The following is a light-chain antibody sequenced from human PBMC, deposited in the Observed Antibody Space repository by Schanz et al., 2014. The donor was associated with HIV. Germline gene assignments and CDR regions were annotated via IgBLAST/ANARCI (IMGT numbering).Light chain of an antibody. CDR3: SSYTTSSTLV. CDR1: SSDVGGYNY. J-gene: IGLJ2*01. V-gene: IGLV2-8*01. Sequence: QSVLTQPPSASGSPGQSVTISCTGTSSDVGGYNYVSWYQQQPGKAPKLMISEVSKRPSGVPDRFSGSKSGNTASLTVSGLQAEDEADYYCSSYTTSSTLVFGGGTKVTVL. CDR2: EVS.